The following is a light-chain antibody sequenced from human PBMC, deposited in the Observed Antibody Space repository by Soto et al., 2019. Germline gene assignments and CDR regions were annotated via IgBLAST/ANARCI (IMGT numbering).Light chain of an antibody. Sequence: AIRMTQSPSSLSASTGDRVTITCRASQGISSYLAWYQQKPGKAPKLLIYAASTLQSGVPSRFIGSGSGTDFTLTISCLQSEDFATYYCQQYYSYPPRTFGQGTKVEIK. V-gene: IGKV1-8*01. CDR1: QGISSY. CDR2: AAS. J-gene: IGKJ1*01. CDR3: QQYYSYPPRT.